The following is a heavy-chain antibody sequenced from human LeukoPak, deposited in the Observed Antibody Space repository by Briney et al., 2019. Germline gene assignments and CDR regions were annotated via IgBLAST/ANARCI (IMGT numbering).Heavy chain of an antibody. CDR3: ASRDYYDSSGPYY. D-gene: IGHD3-22*01. CDR2: IYSGGST. CDR1: GFTVSSNY. V-gene: IGHV3-53*01. Sequence: GGSLRLSCAASGFTVSSNYMSWVCQAPGKGLEWVSVIYSGGSTYYADSVKGRFTISRDNSKNTLYLQMNSLRADDTAVYYCASRDYYDSSGPYYWGQGTLVTVSS. J-gene: IGHJ4*02.